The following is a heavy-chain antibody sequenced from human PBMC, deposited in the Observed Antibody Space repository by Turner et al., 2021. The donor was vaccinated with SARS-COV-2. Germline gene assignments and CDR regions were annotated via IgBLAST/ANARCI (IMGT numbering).Heavy chain of an antibody. D-gene: IGHD2-15*01. CDR1: GFTFSNYA. CDR3: AKGRWWFDP. J-gene: IGHJ5*02. Sequence: EVQLLESGGGLVQPGGSLRLSCAASGFTFSNYAMTWVRQAPGTRLEWVSYISDNSFSTYYADSVKGRFTISRDNSRNTLYLQMNGLRAEDTAIYYCAKGRWWFDPWGQGTLVTVSS. V-gene: IGHV3-23*01. CDR2: ISDNSFST.